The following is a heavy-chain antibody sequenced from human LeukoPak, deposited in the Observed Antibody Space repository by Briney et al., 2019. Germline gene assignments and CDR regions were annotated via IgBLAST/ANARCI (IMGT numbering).Heavy chain of an antibody. Sequence: GGSLRLSCAASGFTFSNYWMSWVRQAPGKGLEWVANIKEDGSEKYYVDSVKGRFTISRDNAKNSLYLQMNSLRAEDTAVYYCARTIRGYWGQRTLVTVSS. V-gene: IGHV3-7*02. D-gene: IGHD3-10*01. CDR2: IKEDGSEK. CDR1: GFTFSNYW. CDR3: ARTIRGY. J-gene: IGHJ4*02.